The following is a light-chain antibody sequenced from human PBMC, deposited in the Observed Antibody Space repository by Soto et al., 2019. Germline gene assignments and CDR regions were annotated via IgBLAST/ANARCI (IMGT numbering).Light chain of an antibody. CDR1: QSVSGW. CDR3: QQYNSYST. CDR2: DAS. Sequence: IPLTPSPSPVSASVVDTASVKCRASQSVSGWSAWYQQNPGEAPKLLIYDASALPRGDPSRVSGSGSRTKLTLSIASLLHDDWAKSYCQQYNSYSTLGQGTKV. J-gene: IGKJ1*01. V-gene: IGKV1-5*01.